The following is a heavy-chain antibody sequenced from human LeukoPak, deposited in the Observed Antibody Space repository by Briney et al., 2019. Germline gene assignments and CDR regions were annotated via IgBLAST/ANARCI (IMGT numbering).Heavy chain of an antibody. CDR2: IRYDGNGK. CDR3: AKAYCSSTSCSTDLYFQH. CDR1: GFTFGSYG. Sequence: GGSLRLSCAASGFTFGSYGMHWVRQAPDKGLEWVAFIRYDGNGKFYADSVEGRFTISRDNSKNTLYLQMNSLRAEDTAVYYCAKAYCSSTSCSTDLYFQHWGQGTLVTVSS. J-gene: IGHJ1*01. D-gene: IGHD2-2*02. V-gene: IGHV3-30*02.